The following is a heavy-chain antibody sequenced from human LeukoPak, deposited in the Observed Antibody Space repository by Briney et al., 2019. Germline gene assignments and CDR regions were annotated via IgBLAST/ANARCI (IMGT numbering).Heavy chain of an antibody. D-gene: IGHD1-26*01. CDR2: IGTAGDT. V-gene: IGHV3-13*04. CDR3: ARAVGATRSGFGP. CDR1: GFTFSSYD. Sequence: GGSLRLSCAASGFTFSSYDMHWVRQATGKGLEWVSGIGTAGDTYYLGSVKGRFTISRENAKNSLYLQMNSLRAGDTAVYFCARAVGATRSGFGPWGQGTLVTVSS. J-gene: IGHJ5*02.